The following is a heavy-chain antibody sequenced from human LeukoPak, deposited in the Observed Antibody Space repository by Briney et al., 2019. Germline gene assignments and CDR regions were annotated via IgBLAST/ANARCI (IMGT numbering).Heavy chain of an antibody. CDR3: AREGSTMVRGIITHPDF. J-gene: IGHJ4*02. CDR2: IYYSGTT. D-gene: IGHD3-10*01. CDR1: GVSIGSYY. V-gene: IGHV4-59*12. Sequence: SETLSLTCTVSGVSIGSYYWSWIRQPPGKGLEWVGHIYYSGTTSYNPSLKSRVTISVDTSKNQFALKLTSMTAADTAVYYCAREGSTMVRGIITHPDFWGQGTLVVVSS.